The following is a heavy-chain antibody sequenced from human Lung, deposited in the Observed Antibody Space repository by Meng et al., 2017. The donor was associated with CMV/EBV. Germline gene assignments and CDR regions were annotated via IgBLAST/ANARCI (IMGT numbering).Heavy chain of an antibody. J-gene: IGHJ4*02. CDR1: GDTITHYG. V-gene: IGHV1-18*01. CDR3: ARVEVGITSGNY. Sequence: QLELVQPVGEVKKPGGSVKVSCMASGDTITHYGITWVRRAPGQGLEWRGWINAYNGDTNYAQKLQGRVTMTTDTSTSTAYMELRSLRSDDTAVYYCARVEVGITSGNYWGQGTLVTVSS. D-gene: IGHD1-26*01. CDR2: INAYNGDT.